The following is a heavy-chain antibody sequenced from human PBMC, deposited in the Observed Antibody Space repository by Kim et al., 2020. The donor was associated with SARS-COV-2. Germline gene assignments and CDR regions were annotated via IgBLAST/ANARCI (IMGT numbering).Heavy chain of an antibody. D-gene: IGHD6-19*01. CDR3: AKEGYSSGWYAGATDY. V-gene: IGHV3-23*01. CDR2: ISGSGGST. CDR1: GFTFSSYA. J-gene: IGHJ4*02. Sequence: GGSLRLSCAASGFTFSSYAMSWVRQAPGKGLEWVSAISGSGGSTYYADSVKGRFTISRDNSKNTLYLQMNSLRAEDTAVYYCAKEGYSSGWYAGATDYWGQGTLVTVSS.